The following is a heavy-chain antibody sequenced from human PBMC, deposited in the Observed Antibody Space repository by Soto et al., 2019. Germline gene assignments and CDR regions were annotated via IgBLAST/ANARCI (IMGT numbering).Heavy chain of an antibody. CDR3: TRDHGYGYGMDV. Sequence: GGSLRLSCAASGFTFSSYAMNWVRQAPGKGLEWISYISKSSRTIYYADSVKGRFTISRDNAKNSLYLQMNSLRAEDTAVYYCTRDHGYGYGMDVWGQGTTVTVSS. CDR1: GFTFSSYA. CDR2: ISKSSRTI. V-gene: IGHV3-48*01. D-gene: IGHD5-12*01. J-gene: IGHJ6*02.